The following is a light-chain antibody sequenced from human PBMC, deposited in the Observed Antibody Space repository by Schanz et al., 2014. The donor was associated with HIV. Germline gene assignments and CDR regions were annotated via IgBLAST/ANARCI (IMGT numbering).Light chain of an antibody. J-gene: IGKJ5*01. CDR2: GAS. CDR1: QSLTTNY. Sequence: ETVLTQSPGSLSLSPGDRATLSCRASQSLTTNYLAWYQQKLGQAPRLLIYGASSRATGIPDRFSGSESGTDFPLTISSLQSEDFALYYCLHYNGWPTFGQGTRLEIK. V-gene: IGKV3-20*01. CDR3: LHYNGWPT.